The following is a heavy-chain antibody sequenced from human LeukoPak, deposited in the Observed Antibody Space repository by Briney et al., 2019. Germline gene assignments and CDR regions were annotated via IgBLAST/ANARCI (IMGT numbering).Heavy chain of an antibody. CDR3: ARGGIVLMVYAVLHFDY. Sequence: GGSLRLSCAASGFTFSSYAMHWVRQAPGKGLEWVAVISCDGSNKYYADSVKGRFTISRDNSKNTLYLQMNSLRAEDTAVYYCARGGIVLMVYAVLHFDYWGQGTLVTVSS. D-gene: IGHD2-8*01. V-gene: IGHV3-30-3*01. CDR1: GFTFSSYA. CDR2: ISCDGSNK. J-gene: IGHJ4*02.